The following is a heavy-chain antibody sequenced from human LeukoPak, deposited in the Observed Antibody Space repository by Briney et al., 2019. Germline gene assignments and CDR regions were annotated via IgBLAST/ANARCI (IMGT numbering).Heavy chain of an antibody. CDR3: ARDQRDFYYYYYMDV. D-gene: IGHD3-3*01. CDR1: GFTFSSYS. Sequence: GGSLRLSCAASGFTFSSYSMNWVRQAPGKGLEWVSSISSSSSYIYYADSVKGRFTISRDNAKNSLYLQMNSLRAEDTAVYYCARDQRDFYYYYYMDVWGKGTPVTVSS. V-gene: IGHV3-21*01. CDR2: ISSSSSYI. J-gene: IGHJ6*03.